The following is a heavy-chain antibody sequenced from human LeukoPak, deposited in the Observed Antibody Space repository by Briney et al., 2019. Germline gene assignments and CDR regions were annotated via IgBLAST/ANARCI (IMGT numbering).Heavy chain of an antibody. CDR3: ARGRPYCSSTSCYRARAPTDY. CDR1: GGSISSSSYY. J-gene: IGHJ4*02. CDR2: INHSGST. Sequence: SETLSLTCTVSGGSISSSSYYWGWIRQPPGKGLEWIGEINHSGSTNYNPSLKSRVTISVDTSKNQFSLKLSSVTAADTAVYYCARGRPYCSSTSCYRARAPTDYWGQGTLVSVSS. D-gene: IGHD2-2*01. V-gene: IGHV4-39*07.